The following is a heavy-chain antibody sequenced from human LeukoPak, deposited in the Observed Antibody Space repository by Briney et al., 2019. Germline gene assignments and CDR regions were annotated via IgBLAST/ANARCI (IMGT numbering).Heavy chain of an antibody. D-gene: IGHD6-13*01. V-gene: IGHV4-59*11. CDR2: VYYIGST. Sequence: SETLSLTCTVSGGSIRSHYWSWVRQSPGKGLEWIGYVYYIGSTNYNPSLKNRVTISLDTSRTRFSLKLNSVTAADTAVYYCARSAAASTGTSSGADYYYFGMDVWGQGTTVTVSS. CDR1: GGSIRSHY. J-gene: IGHJ6*02. CDR3: ARSAAASTGTSSGADYYYFGMDV.